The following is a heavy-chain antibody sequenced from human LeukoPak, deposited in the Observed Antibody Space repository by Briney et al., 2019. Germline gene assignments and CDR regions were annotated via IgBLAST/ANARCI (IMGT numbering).Heavy chain of an antibody. CDR2: ISSTSSHI. J-gene: IGHJ4*02. CDR3: VTDGADYYDSTGYPIYFDY. D-gene: IGHD3-22*01. Sequence: GGSLRLSCAASGFNFSSYSMNWVRQAPGKGLEWVSFISSTSSHIYYADSVKGRFNISRDNAKNSLYLQMNSLRVEDTAVYYCVTDGADYYDSTGYPIYFDYWGQGTLVTVSS. CDR1: GFNFSSYS. V-gene: IGHV3-21*01.